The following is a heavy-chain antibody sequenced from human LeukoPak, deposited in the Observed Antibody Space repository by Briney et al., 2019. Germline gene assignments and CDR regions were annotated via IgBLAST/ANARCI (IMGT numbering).Heavy chain of an antibody. V-gene: IGHV4-39*02. D-gene: IGHD3-22*01. Sequence: SSETLSLTCSVSGDSVSSNSYYWGWIRQPPGKGLEWIGSKFYFGRTYHNPSLTCRVTTSIDGSKNQFSLNLTSVTAADTAVYYCARGLSGDSSGYYYGAFDYWGQGTLVTVSS. CDR3: ARGLSGDSSGYYYGAFDY. J-gene: IGHJ4*02. CDR2: KFYFGRT. CDR1: GDSVSSNSYY.